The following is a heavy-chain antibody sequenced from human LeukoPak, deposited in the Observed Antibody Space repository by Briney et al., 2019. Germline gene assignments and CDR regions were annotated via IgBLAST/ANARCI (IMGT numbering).Heavy chain of an antibody. D-gene: IGHD3-22*01. Sequence: PGGSLRLSCAASGFTVSSNCMSWVRQAPGKGLEWVSVIYSGGSTYYADSVKGRFTISRDNSKNTLYLQMNSLRAEDTAVYYCARVYSSGYYSGYYFDYWGQGTLVTVSS. V-gene: IGHV3-66*01. CDR2: IYSGGST. J-gene: IGHJ4*02. CDR1: GFTVSSNC. CDR3: ARVYSSGYYSGYYFDY.